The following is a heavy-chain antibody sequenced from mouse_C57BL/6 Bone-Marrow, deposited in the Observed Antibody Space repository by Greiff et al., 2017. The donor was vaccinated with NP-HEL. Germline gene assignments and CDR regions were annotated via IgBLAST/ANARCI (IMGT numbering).Heavy chain of an antibody. J-gene: IGHJ4*01. V-gene: IGHV5-16*01. CDR2: INYDGSST. CDR3: ARDDYYGSYCAMDY. Sequence: EVMLVESEGGLVQPGSSMKLSCTASGFTFSDYYMAWVRQVPEKGLEWVANINYDGSSTYYLDSLKSRFIISRDNAKNILYLQMSSLKSEDTATYYCARDDYYGSYCAMDYWGQGTSVTVSS. D-gene: IGHD1-2*01. CDR1: GFTFSDYY.